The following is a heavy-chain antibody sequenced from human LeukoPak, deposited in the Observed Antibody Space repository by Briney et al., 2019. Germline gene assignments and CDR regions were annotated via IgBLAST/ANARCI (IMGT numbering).Heavy chain of an antibody. V-gene: IGHV4-59*12. D-gene: IGHD3-22*01. CDR3: ARVKATYYYDSSGYYYDWFDP. Sequence: SETLSLTCTVSGGSISSYYWSWIRQPPGKGLEWIGYIYYSGSTNYNPSLKSRVTISVDTSKNQFSLKLSSVTAADTAVYYCARVKATYYYDSSGYYYDWFDPWGQGTLVTVSS. CDR1: GGSISSYY. J-gene: IGHJ5*02. CDR2: IYYSGST.